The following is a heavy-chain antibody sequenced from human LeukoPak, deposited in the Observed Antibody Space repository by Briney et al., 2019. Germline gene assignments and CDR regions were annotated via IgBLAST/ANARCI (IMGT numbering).Heavy chain of an antibody. D-gene: IGHD2-2*01. CDR1: GYTFTSYY. Sequence: ASVKVSCKASGYTFTSYYMHWVRQAPGQGPEWMGIINPRGGSTDYAQKFQGRVTMTSDTSTSTVYMELNSLRSEDTAVYFCARGFVVVPAAMRYWGQGTLVTVSS. V-gene: IGHV1-46*01. CDR3: ARGFVVVPAAMRY. J-gene: IGHJ4*02. CDR2: INPRGGST.